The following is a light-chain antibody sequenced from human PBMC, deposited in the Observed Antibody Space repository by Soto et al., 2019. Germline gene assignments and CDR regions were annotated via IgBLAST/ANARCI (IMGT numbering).Light chain of an antibody. CDR3: AAWDDSLSGRV. CDR2: RNN. CDR1: SSNIGSNY. J-gene: IGLJ3*02. V-gene: IGLV1-47*01. Sequence: QSVLTQPPSASGTPGQRVTISCSGSSSNIGSNYVYWYQQLPGTAPQLLIYRNNQRPSGVPVRFSGSKSGTSASLAISGLRSEDEADYYCAAWDDSLSGRVFGGGTKLTVL.